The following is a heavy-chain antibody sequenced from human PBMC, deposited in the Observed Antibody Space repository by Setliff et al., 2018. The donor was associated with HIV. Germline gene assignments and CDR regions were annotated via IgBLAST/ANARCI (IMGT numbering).Heavy chain of an antibody. V-gene: IGHV4-61*09. D-gene: IGHD6-13*01. CDR1: GGSISSSNYY. CDR3: ARDRIEVIAETPHDVFDI. CDR2: INTSGST. Sequence: SETLSLTCTVSGGSISSSNYYWTWIRQSAGKGLEWIGHINTSGSTKCNPSLKSRLTMSVDTAKNQFSLKLTSVSAADTAVYFCARDRIEVIAETPHDVFDIWGRGTMVTVSS. J-gene: IGHJ3*02.